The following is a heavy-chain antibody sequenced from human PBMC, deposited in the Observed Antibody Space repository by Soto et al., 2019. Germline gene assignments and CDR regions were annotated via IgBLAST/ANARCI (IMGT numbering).Heavy chain of an antibody. CDR2: IYYSGST. V-gene: IGHV4-59*01. Sequence: KPSETLSLTCTVSGGSISSYYWSWIRQPPGKGLEWIGYIYYSGSTNYNPSLKSRVTISVDTSKNQFSLTLSSVTAADTAVYYCARGPTFGGVIAHNWFDPWGQGTLVTVSS. CDR3: ARGPTFGGVIAHNWFDP. J-gene: IGHJ5*02. CDR1: GGSISSYY. D-gene: IGHD3-16*02.